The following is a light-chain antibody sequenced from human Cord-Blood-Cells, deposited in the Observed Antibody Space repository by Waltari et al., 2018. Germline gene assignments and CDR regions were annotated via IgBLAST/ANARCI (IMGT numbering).Light chain of an antibody. CDR3: CSYAGSSTFYV. Sequence: QSALTQPASVSGSPGQSITISCTGTSRYVGSYNLVSWYQQHPGKAPKLMIYEVSKRPSVVSKRFSGSKSCNTASLTIFGLQAEDEADYYCCSYAGSSTFYVFGTGTKVTVL. CDR2: EVS. J-gene: IGLJ1*01. V-gene: IGLV2-23*02. CDR1: SRYVGSYNL.